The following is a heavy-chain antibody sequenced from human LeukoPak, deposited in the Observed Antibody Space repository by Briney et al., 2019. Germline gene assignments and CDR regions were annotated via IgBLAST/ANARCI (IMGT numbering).Heavy chain of an antibody. J-gene: IGHJ4*02. CDR1: GFTFSTYT. V-gene: IGHV3-23*01. CDR3: AKEDSSGWIHY. CDR2: IGGSGENT. Sequence: QPGASLRLSCAASGFTFSTYTMSWVRQAPGKELEWVSAIGGSGENTYYADSVKGRFTISRDNSKNTQYLQVNSLRVEDTAMYYCAKEDSSGWIHYWGQGTLVTVSS. D-gene: IGHD6-19*01.